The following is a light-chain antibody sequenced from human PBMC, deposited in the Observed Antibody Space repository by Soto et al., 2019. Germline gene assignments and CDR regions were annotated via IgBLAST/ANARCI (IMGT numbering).Light chain of an antibody. CDR2: GAS. Sequence: DIQLTQSPSSLSASVGDRVTITCQASRDITKSLNWYQQKPGKAPKLLIHGASSLETGVPSRFSGSGSGTFFTFTISSLQPEDIATYYCQQSDNLLYTFGQGTKLDIK. CDR3: QQSDNLLYT. V-gene: IGKV1-33*01. J-gene: IGKJ2*01. CDR1: RDITKS.